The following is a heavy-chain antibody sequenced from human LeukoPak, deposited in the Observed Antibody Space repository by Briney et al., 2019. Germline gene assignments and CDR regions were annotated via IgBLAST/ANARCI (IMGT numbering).Heavy chain of an antibody. Sequence: SETLSLTCTVSGGSISSYYWSWIRQPPGKGLEWIGYIYNSGSTNYNPSLKSRVIISVDTSKNQFSLKLSSVTAADTAVYYCARLWPRGGYSYVIKYYFDYWGQGTLVTVSS. CDR2: IYNSGST. J-gene: IGHJ4*02. CDR3: ARLWPRGGYSYVIKYYFDY. CDR1: GGSISSYY. D-gene: IGHD5-18*01. V-gene: IGHV4-59*12.